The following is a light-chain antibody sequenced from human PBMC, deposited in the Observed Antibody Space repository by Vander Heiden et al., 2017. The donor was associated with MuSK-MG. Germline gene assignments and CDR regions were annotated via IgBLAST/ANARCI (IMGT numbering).Light chain of an antibody. CDR2: AAS. V-gene: IGKV1-39*01. CDR3: QQSYSTPPYI. J-gene: IGKJ2*01. CDR1: QSISSY. Sequence: DIQMTQSPSSLSASVGDRVTITCRASQSISSYLNWYQQKPGKAPKLLIYAASSLQSGVPSRFSGSGSGTDFTLTISSLQPEDFATYACQQSYSTPPYIFGQGTKLEIK.